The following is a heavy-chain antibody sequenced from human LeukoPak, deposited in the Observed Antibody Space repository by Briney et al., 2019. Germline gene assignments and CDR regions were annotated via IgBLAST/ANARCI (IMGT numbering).Heavy chain of an antibody. CDR1: GFTFSNFG. V-gene: IGHV3-33*01. Sequence: GGSLRLSCAASGFTFSNFGMHWVRKAPGKGLEWVAVIWYHGNEIHYVDSVKGRFTISRDNFRNTLYLQMNSLRADDSAVYYCVRGSGGNGYGYWGDNWGQGTLVTVSS. CDR2: IWYHGNEI. D-gene: IGHD5-12*01. CDR3: VRGSGGNGYGYWGDN. J-gene: IGHJ4*02.